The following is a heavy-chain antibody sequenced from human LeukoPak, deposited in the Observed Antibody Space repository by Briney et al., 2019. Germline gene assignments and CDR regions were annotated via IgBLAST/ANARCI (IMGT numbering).Heavy chain of an antibody. D-gene: IGHD3-10*01. CDR1: GGSISSYY. Sequence: SETLSLTCTVSGGSISSYYWSWVRQPPGKGLEWIGYIYYSGSTNYNPSLKSRVTISVDTSKNQFSLKLSSVTAADTAVYYCARWDHYYGSGSYSPWGQGTLVTVSS. J-gene: IGHJ5*02. CDR2: IYYSGST. CDR3: ARWDHYYGSGSYSP. V-gene: IGHV4-59*01.